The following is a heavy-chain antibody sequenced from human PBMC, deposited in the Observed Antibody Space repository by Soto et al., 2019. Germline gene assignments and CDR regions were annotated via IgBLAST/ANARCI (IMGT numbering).Heavy chain of an antibody. V-gene: IGHV3-30*18. CDR2: ISYDGSNK. J-gene: IGHJ5*02. D-gene: IGHD6-25*01. CDR1: GFTFSSYG. CDR3: AKDFSWGRAAGPGP. Sequence: QVQLVESGGGVVQPGRSLRLSCAASGFTFSSYGMHWVRQAPGKGLEWVAVISYDGSNKYYADSVKGRFTISRDNSKNTLYLQMNSLRAEDTAVYYCAKDFSWGRAAGPGPWGQGTLVTVSS.